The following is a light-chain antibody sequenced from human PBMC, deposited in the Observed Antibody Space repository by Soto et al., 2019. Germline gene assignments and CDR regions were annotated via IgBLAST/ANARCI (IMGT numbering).Light chain of an antibody. CDR3: QQYNNWPWT. Sequence: EVVLTQSPYTLSLSPGEGATLFCRASQNVRNNLAWYQQKPGLAPRLLIYAVSIRATGVPARFSGSGSGTEFTLTISSLQSEDFAVYYCQQYNNWPWTFGQGTKVDIK. J-gene: IGKJ1*01. CDR2: AVS. V-gene: IGKV3-15*01. CDR1: QNVRNN.